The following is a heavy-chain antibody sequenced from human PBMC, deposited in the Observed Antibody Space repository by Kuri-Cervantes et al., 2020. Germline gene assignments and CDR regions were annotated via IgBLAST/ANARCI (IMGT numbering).Heavy chain of an antibody. CDR3: ARTPRYSSSYFDY. Sequence: GESLKISCAVSGGSISSSNWWSWVRQPPGKGLEWVSYISSSGSTKYYADSVKGRFTISRDNSKNTLYLQMNSLRAEDTAVYYCARTPRYSSSYFDYWGQGTLVTVSS. J-gene: IGHJ4*02. CDR1: GGSISSSN. CDR2: ISSSGSTK. D-gene: IGHD6-13*01. V-gene: IGHV3-48*01.